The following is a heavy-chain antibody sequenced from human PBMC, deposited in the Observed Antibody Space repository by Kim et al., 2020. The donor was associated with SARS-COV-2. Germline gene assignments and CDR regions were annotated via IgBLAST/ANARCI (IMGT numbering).Heavy chain of an antibody. CDR3: ARDVSVDTAMADAFDI. J-gene: IGHJ3*02. V-gene: IGHV3-33*01. Sequence: GGSLRLSCAASGFTFSSYGMHWVRQAPGKGLEWVAVIWYDVSNKYYADSVKGRFTISRDNSKNTLYLQMNSLRAEDTAVYYCARDVSVDTAMADAFDIWGQGTMVTVSS. D-gene: IGHD5-18*01. CDR2: IWYDVSNK. CDR1: GFTFSSYG.